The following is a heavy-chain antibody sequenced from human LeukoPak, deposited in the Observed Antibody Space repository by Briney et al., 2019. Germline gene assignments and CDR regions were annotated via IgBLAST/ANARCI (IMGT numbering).Heavy chain of an antibody. J-gene: IGHJ4*02. Sequence: PGGSLRLSCAASGFTFSNYWMTWVRQAPGKGLEWVANIKQDESGKYYMDSVKGRFTISRDNAKNSLYLQMSSLRADDTAVYYCTGDPRALDHWGQGALVTVSS. CDR1: GFTFSNYW. CDR3: TGDPRALDH. V-gene: IGHV3-7*01. CDR2: IKQDESGK.